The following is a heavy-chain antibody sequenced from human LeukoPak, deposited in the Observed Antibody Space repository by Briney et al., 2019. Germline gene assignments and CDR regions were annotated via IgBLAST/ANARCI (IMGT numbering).Heavy chain of an antibody. D-gene: IGHD5-12*01. V-gene: IGHV3-23*01. CDR1: GFTFSSYT. J-gene: IGHJ6*03. CDR3: AKAYSGYDLDYYYYYMDV. Sequence: GGSLRLSCAASGFTFSSYTMSWVRQAPGKGLEWVSAISGSGGSTYYADSVKGRFTISRDNSKNTLYLQMNSLRAEDTAVYYCAKAYSGYDLDYYYYYMDVWGKGTTVTVSS. CDR2: ISGSGGST.